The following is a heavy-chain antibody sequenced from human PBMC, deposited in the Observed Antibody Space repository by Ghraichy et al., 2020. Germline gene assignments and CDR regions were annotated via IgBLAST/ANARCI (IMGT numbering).Heavy chain of an antibody. CDR2: INPNSGGT. V-gene: IGHV1-2*06. CDR3: ARAAYYDFWSGYYN. D-gene: IGHD3-3*01. J-gene: IGHJ4*02. CDR1: GYTFTGYY. Sequence: ASVKVSCKASGYTFTGYYMHWVRQAPGQGLEWMGRINPNSGGTNYAQKFQGRVTMTRDTSISTAYMELSRLRSDDTAVYYCARAAYYDFWSGYYNWGQGTLVTVSS.